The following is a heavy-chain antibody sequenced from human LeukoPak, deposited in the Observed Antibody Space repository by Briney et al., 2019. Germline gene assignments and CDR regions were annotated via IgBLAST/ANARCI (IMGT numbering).Heavy chain of an antibody. V-gene: IGHV4-4*07. CDR3: ARAGYYDSSGYYYRSFDY. D-gene: IGHD3-22*01. CDR1: GGSIGTYY. Sequence: SETLSLTCTVSGGSIGTYYWSWIRQSAAKGLEWLGRIYTGRSTNYNPSLKGRVTMSIYTSKNQFSLSLSSVTAADTAVYYCARAGYYDSSGYYYRSFDYWGQGTLVTVSS. J-gene: IGHJ4*02. CDR2: IYTGRST.